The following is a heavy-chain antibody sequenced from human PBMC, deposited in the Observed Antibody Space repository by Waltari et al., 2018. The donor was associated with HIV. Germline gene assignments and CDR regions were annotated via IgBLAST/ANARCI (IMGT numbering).Heavy chain of an antibody. CDR3: ARVGIFGVLFDY. Sequence: QVQLQESGPGLVKPSQTLSLTCTVSGGSISSGDYYWSWIRQPPGKGLEWIWYLYYSGSTYYNPSLKSRVTISVDTSKNQFSLKLSSVTAADTAVYYCARVGIFGVLFDYWGQGTLVTVSS. CDR1: GGSISSGDYY. CDR2: LYYSGST. D-gene: IGHD3-3*01. V-gene: IGHV4-30-4*01. J-gene: IGHJ4*02.